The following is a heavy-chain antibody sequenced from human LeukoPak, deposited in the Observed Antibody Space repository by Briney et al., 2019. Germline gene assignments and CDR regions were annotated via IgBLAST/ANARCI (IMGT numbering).Heavy chain of an antibody. D-gene: IGHD6-13*01. CDR3: SAAVGTDFYGYGMDV. V-gene: IGHV3-73*01. J-gene: IGHJ6*02. CDR2: IRSKANTYAT. Sequence: GGSLKLSCAASGFTFSGSAMHWVRQASGKGLEWVGRIRSKANTYATAYAASVKGRFSISRDDSKNTAYLQLNSLKTEDTAVYYCSAAVGTDFYGYGMDVWGQGTTVTVSS. CDR1: GFTFSGSA.